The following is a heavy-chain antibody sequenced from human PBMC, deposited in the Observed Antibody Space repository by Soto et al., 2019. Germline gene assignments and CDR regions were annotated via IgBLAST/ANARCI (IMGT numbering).Heavy chain of an antibody. J-gene: IGHJ4*02. V-gene: IGHV1-8*01. CDR3: ASGGTQLEH. CDR2: MNPKNNNT. Sequence: QVQLVQSGAELKKPGASVKVSCKASGYTFTTYDINWVRQASGQGLEWMGWMNPKNNNTGYAPKFQGRATMTVNTSIRTAYIELNSLISEDTAVYYCASGGTQLEHWGQGTLVTVSS. CDR1: GYTFTTYD. D-gene: IGHD5-18*01.